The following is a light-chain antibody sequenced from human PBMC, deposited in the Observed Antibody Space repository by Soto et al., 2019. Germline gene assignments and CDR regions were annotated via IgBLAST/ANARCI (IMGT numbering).Light chain of an antibody. V-gene: IGLV2-14*01. Sequence: QSALTQPASVSGSPGQSITISCIGTSSDVGGYNYVSWYQQHPGKAPKLMIYDVSYRPSGVSNRFSGSKSGNTASLTISGLQAEDEADHYCSSFTISSTLVVFGGGTKLTVL. CDR1: SSDVGGYNY. CDR3: SSFTISSTLVV. J-gene: IGLJ2*01. CDR2: DVS.